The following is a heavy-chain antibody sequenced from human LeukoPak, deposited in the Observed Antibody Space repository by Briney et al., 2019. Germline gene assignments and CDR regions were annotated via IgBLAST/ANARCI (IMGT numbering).Heavy chain of an antibody. J-gene: IGHJ4*02. CDR2: IRSKAYGGTT. CDR3: TVGDTRSDIVATISY. CDR1: GFTFGDYA. V-gene: IGHV3-49*04. D-gene: IGHD5-12*01. Sequence: GGSLRLSCTASGFTFGDYAMSWVRQAPGKGLEWVGFIRSKAYGGTTEYAASVKGRFTISRDDSKSIAYLQMNSLKTEDTAVYYCTVGDTRSDIVATISYWGQGTLVTVSS.